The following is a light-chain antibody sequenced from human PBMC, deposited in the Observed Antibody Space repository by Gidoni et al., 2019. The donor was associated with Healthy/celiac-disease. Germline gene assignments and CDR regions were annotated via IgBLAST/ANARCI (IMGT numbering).Light chain of an antibody. J-gene: IGKJ3*01. CDR1: QSVSSY. CDR2: DAS. Sequence: IVLTQSPATLYLSTGERATLSCRASQSVSSYLAWYQQKPGQAPRLLLYDASNRATGIPARFSGSGSGTDFTLTISSLEPEDFAVYYCQQRSNWPPVAFGPGTKVDIK. CDR3: QQRSNWPPVA. V-gene: IGKV3-11*01.